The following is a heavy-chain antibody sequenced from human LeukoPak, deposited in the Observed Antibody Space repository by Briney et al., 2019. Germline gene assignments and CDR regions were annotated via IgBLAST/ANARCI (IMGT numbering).Heavy chain of an antibody. CDR2: IYHSGST. CDR3: AREGGYSYGYGAFDY. V-gene: IGHV4-38-2*02. CDR1: GYSISSGYY. D-gene: IGHD5-18*01. J-gene: IGHJ4*02. Sequence: SETLSLTCAVSGYSISSGYYWGWIRQPPGKGLEWIGVIYHSGSTYYNPSLKSRVTISVDTPKTQSSLKLSSVTAADTAVYYCAREGGYSYGYGAFDYWGQGTLVTVSS.